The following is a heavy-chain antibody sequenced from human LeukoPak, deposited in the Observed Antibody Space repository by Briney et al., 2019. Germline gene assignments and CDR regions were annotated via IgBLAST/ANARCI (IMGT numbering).Heavy chain of an antibody. Sequence: GGSLRLSCAASGFTFSSYSMNCVRQAPGKGLEGVSYISSSNTTIYYADSVKGRFTISRDSARNSLYLQMNSLRAEDTAIYYCARDLKAYSSSGGVDYWGQGTLVTVSS. CDR2: ISSSNTTI. CDR3: ARDLKAYSSSGGVDY. CDR1: GFTFSSYS. J-gene: IGHJ4*02. V-gene: IGHV3-48*01. D-gene: IGHD6-13*01.